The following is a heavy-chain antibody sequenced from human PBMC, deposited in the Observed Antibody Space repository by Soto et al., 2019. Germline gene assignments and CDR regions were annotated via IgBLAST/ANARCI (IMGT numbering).Heavy chain of an antibody. J-gene: IGHJ5*02. CDR3: ARVARRGVRENWFDP. CDR1: GYTFTGYY. CDR2: INPNSGGT. V-gene: IGHV1-2*02. D-gene: IGHD6-6*01. Sequence: QVQLVQSGAEVKKPGASVKVSCKASGYTFTGYYMHWVRQAPGQGLEWMGWINPNSGGTNYAQKFQGRATMTRDTSISTAYMELSRLRSDDTAVYYCARVARRGVRENWFDPWGQGTLVTVSS.